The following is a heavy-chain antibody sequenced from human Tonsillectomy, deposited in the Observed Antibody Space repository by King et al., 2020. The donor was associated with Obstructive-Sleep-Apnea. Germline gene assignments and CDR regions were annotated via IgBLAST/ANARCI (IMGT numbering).Heavy chain of an antibody. Sequence: QLQESGPGLVKPSETLSLTCTVSGGSITSSNFYWGWIRQPPGKGLEWIGSIYYSGSTYYNPSLKSRVTISIDTSKNQFSLNLNSLTAADTAVYSCARELGCNSPIDYWGQGTLVTVSS. D-gene: IGHD2-15*01. CDR3: ARELGCNSPIDY. CDR1: GGSITSSNFY. CDR2: IYYSGST. V-gene: IGHV4-39*07. J-gene: IGHJ4*02.